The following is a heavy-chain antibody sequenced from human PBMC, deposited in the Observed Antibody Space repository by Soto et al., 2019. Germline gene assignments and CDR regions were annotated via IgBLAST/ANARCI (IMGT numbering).Heavy chain of an antibody. CDR1: GGSISIYY. Sequence: KPSETLSLTCTVSGGSISIYYWSWIRQPPGKGLEWIGYIYYSGSTNYNPSLKSRVTISVDTSKNQFSLKLSSVTAADTAVYYCARGSHNWNYGRRNDAFDIWGQGTMVTVSS. CDR3: ARGSHNWNYGRRNDAFDI. D-gene: IGHD1-7*01. J-gene: IGHJ3*02. CDR2: IYYSGST. V-gene: IGHV4-59*01.